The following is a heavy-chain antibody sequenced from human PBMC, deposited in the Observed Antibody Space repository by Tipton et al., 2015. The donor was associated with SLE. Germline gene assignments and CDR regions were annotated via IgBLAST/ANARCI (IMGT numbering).Heavy chain of an antibody. V-gene: IGHV3-48*03. D-gene: IGHD3-22*01. Sequence: SLRLSCAASGFSLSSDEMNWVRQAPGKGLEWVAKISSSGSTKYYAGSLKGRFTISRDNANNSVYLQMNSLRAEDTAVYYCASDIYYYDTNGYYYNPFDFWGQGTLVTVSS. CDR1: GFSLSSDE. CDR3: ASDIYYYDTNGYYYNPFDF. CDR2: ISSSGSTK. J-gene: IGHJ4*02.